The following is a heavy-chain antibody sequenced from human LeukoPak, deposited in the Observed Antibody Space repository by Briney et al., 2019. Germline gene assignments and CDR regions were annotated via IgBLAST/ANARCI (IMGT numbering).Heavy chain of an antibody. D-gene: IGHD1-26*01. Sequence: GGSLRLSCAASGFTVSSNYMSWVRQAPGKGLEWVSVVYSGGSTYYADSVKGRFTISRDDSKNTLYLQMNSLRAEDTAMYYCAKDLLGGDDEDIFDIWGQGTMVTVSS. CDR1: GFTVSSNY. J-gene: IGHJ3*02. CDR3: AKDLLGGDDEDIFDI. CDR2: VYSGGST. V-gene: IGHV3-66*01.